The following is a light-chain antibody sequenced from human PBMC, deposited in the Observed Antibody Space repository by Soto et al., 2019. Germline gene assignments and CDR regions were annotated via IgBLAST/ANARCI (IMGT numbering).Light chain of an antibody. Sequence: DIQMTHSPSPLSESVGDRVTITCRASQGINIGLAWYQQKAGKAPKLLIYDASTLENRVPLRFSGSGSGTEFTLTISGLQPDDFATYYCQQYNTYSYTFGQGTKLEIK. V-gene: IGKV1-5*01. CDR3: QQYNTYSYT. CDR1: QGINIG. CDR2: DAS. J-gene: IGKJ2*01.